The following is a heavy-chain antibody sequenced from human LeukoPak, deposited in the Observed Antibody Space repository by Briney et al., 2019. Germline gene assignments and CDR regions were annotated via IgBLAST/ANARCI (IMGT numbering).Heavy chain of an antibody. D-gene: IGHD5-12*01. CDR3: ARGNSGYVY. J-gene: IGHJ4*02. CDR2: IIPIFGTA. CDR1: GGTFSSYA. Sequence: GASVKVSCKASGGTFSSYAISWVRQAPGQGLEWMGGIIPIFGTANYAQKFQGRVTMTRDTSTSTVYMELSSLRSEDTAVYYCARGNSGYVYWGQGTLVTVSS. V-gene: IGHV1-69*05.